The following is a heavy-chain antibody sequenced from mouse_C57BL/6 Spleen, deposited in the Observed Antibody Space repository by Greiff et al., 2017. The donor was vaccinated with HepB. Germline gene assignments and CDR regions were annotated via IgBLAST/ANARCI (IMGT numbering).Heavy chain of an antibody. CDR2: FLPGSGST. D-gene: IGHD1-1*01. CDR3: ERNYSSSYYFDY. V-gene: IGHV1-9*01. Sequence: VKLMESGAELMKPGASVKLSCKATGYTFTGYWIERVKQRPGHGLEWIGEFLPGSGSTNYNEKFKGKATFTAATSSNTAYMQHSSLATGDSAISYCERNYSSSYYFDYWSQGTALTVTS. CDR1: GYTFTGYW. J-gene: IGHJ2*01.